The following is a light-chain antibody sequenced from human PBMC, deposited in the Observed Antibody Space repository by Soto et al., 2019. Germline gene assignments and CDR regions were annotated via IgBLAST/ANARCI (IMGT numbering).Light chain of an antibody. J-gene: IGLJ1*01. Sequence: QSALTQPPSVSGSPGQSVTISCTGTSSDVGSYNRVSWYQQPPGTAPKLMIYEVTNRPSGVPDRFSASKSGNTASLTISGLQAEDEADYYCSSYTSSSTYVFGTGTKLTVL. CDR1: SSDVGSYNR. CDR3: SSYTSSSTYV. CDR2: EVT. V-gene: IGLV2-18*02.